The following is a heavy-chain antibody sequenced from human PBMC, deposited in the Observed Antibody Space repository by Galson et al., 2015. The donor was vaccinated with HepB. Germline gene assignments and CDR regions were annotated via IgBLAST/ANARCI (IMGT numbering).Heavy chain of an antibody. D-gene: IGHD2/OR15-2a*01. CDR2: INTYNGNT. Sequence: SVKVSCKASGYTFTTYGIIWVRQAPGQGLEWMGRINTYNGNTNYVKKVQGRVTMTTDTSTGTVYMELRSLRSDDTAVYYCARLSEYFGIDYWGQGTLVTVSS. CDR1: GYTFTTYG. J-gene: IGHJ4*02. V-gene: IGHV1-18*01. CDR3: ARLSEYFGIDY.